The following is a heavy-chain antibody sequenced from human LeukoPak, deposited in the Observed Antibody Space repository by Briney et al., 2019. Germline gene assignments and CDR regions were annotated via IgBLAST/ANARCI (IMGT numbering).Heavy chain of an antibody. CDR3: AKDPTVTTPREAFFDY. J-gene: IGHJ4*02. CDR1: GFTFSSYW. CDR2: ISGSGGST. V-gene: IGHV3-23*01. D-gene: IGHD4-17*01. Sequence: GGSLRLSCAASGFTFSSYWMSWVRQAPWKGLEWVSAISGSGGSTYYADSVKGRFTISRDNSKNTLYLQMNSLRAEDTAVYYCAKDPTVTTPREAFFDYWGQGTLVTVSS.